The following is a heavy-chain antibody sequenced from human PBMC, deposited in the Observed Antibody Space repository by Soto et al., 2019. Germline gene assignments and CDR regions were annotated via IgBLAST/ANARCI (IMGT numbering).Heavy chain of an antibody. D-gene: IGHD7-27*01. Sequence: EVQLVESGGALVQSGGSLRLSCAASGFTFSRHWMHWVRQAPGKGLSWVSHIGPDGYRTRDADSVKGRFIISRDNHKNTLYLQMNTLSYDDTAVYYGVRDQNWAYAYWGPGILVTVSS. CDR2: IGPDGYRT. J-gene: IGHJ4*02. V-gene: IGHV3-74*01. CDR3: VRDQNWAYAY. CDR1: GFTFSRHW.